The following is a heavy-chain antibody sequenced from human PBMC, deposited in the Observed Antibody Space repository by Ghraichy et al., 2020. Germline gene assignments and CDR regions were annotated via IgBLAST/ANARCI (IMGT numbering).Heavy chain of an antibody. D-gene: IGHD2-2*01. Sequence: ASVKVSCKASGYTFTSYGISWVRQAPGQGLEWMGGISAYNGDTNYAQKLQGRVTMTTDTSTSTAYMELRSLRSDDTAVYYCARDSWRSTSGNAAQTQHHYYYYMEVWGKGTTVTVSS. CDR1: GYTFTSYG. CDR3: ARDSWRSTSGNAAQTQHHYYYYMEV. V-gene: IGHV1-18*01. J-gene: IGHJ6*03. CDR2: ISAYNGDT.